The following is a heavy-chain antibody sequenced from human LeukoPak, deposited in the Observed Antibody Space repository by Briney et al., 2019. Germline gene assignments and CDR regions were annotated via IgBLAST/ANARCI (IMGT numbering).Heavy chain of an antibody. J-gene: IGHJ5*02. D-gene: IGHD4-17*01. CDR2: ISSSGSTI. CDR3: ARDGLRDYGGNWFDP. CDR1: GFIFSSYE. Sequence: QPGGSLRLSCAASGFIFSSYEKNWVRQAPGKGLEWVSYISSSGSTIQYADSVKGRFTISRDNAKNSLYLQMNSLRAEDTAVYYCARDGLRDYGGNWFDPWGQGTLVTVSS. V-gene: IGHV3-48*03.